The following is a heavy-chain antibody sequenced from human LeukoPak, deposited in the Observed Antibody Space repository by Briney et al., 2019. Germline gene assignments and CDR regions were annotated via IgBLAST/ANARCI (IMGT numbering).Heavy chain of an antibody. Sequence: AASVKVSCKASGYTFTDYYIHWVRQAPGQGLEWMGIISPSGGSSSYAQKFQGRVTITADESTSTAYMELSSLRSEDTAVYYCARPGPEYYYDSSGYYYWGQGTLVTVSS. J-gene: IGHJ4*02. CDR2: ISPSGGSS. CDR1: GYTFTDYY. D-gene: IGHD3-22*01. V-gene: IGHV1-46*01. CDR3: ARPGPEYYYDSSGYYY.